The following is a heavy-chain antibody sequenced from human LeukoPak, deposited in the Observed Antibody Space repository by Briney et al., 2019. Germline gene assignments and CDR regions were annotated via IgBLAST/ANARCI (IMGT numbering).Heavy chain of an antibody. CDR1: GFTFSRNA. CDR3: ARETTVTPVYYFDY. V-gene: IGHV3-23*01. D-gene: IGHD4-17*01. CDR2: ISGSGAGT. J-gene: IGHJ4*02. Sequence: GGSLTLSCAASGFTFSRNAMSWVRQAPGKGLEGVAAISGSGAGTYYADSVKGRFTISRDNSKNTLYLQVNSLRAEDTAVYYCARETTVTPVYYFDYWGQGTLVTVSS.